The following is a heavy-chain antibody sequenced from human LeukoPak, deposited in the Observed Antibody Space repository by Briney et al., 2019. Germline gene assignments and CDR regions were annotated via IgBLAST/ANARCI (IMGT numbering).Heavy chain of an antibody. J-gene: IGHJ4*02. V-gene: IGHV3-53*01. CDR3: ARGAARAPPDY. CDR2: IYSGGST. Sequence: GGSLRLSCAASGFTVSSNYMSWVRQAPGKGLEWVSVIYSGGSTYYADSVKGRFTISRDNSKDTLYLQMNSLRAEDTAVYYCARGAARAPPDYWGQGTLVTVSS. D-gene: IGHD6-6*01. CDR1: GFTVSSNY.